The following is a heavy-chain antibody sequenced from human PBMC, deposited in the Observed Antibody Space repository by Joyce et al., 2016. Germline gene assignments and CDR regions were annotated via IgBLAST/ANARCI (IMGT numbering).Heavy chain of an antibody. CDR2: IYYSGST. CDR1: GGSVSSGSYY. V-gene: IGHV4-61*01. Sequence: QVQLQESGPGLVKPSETLSLTCTVSGGSVSSGSYYWSWIRQPPGKGLEWIGYIYYSGSTTYIPSLKSRVSISVDTSKNQFSLKLSSVTAADTAVYYCARGSGWYKNFDSWGQGTLVTISS. D-gene: IGHD6-19*01. CDR3: ARGSGWYKNFDS. J-gene: IGHJ4*02.